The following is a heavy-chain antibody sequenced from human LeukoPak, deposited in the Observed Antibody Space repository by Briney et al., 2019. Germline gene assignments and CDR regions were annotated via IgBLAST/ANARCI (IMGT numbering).Heavy chain of an antibody. J-gene: IGHJ4*02. Sequence: SETLSLTCAVYGGSFSGYYWSWIRQPPGKGLEWIGEINHSGSTNYNPSLKSRVTISVDTSKNQFSLKLSSVTAADTSVYYWARGVNGHWGRYRYTMMYYFDYWGQGTLVTVSS. V-gene: IGHV4-34*01. CDR2: INHSGST. D-gene: IGHD3-16*02. CDR3: ARGVNGHWGRYRYTMMYYFDY. CDR1: GGSFSGYY.